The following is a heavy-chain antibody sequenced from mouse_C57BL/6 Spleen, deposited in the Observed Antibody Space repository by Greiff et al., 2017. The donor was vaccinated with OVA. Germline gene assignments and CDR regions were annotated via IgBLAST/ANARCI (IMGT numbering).Heavy chain of an antibody. J-gene: IGHJ2*01. CDR2: ISSGSSTI. CDR1: GFTFSDYG. CDR3: ARHYGSRGYFDY. Sequence: EVQVVESGGGLVKPGGSLKLSCAASGFTFSDYGMHWVRQAPEKGLEWVAYISSGSSTIYYADTVKGRFTISRDNAKNTLFLQMTSLRSEDTAMYYCARHYGSRGYFDYWGQGTTLTVSS. D-gene: IGHD1-1*01. V-gene: IGHV5-17*01.